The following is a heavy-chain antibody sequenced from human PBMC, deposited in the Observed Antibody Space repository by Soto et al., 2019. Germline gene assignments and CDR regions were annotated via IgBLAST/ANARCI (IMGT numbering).Heavy chain of an antibody. CDR2: INHSGST. D-gene: IGHD2-2*01. J-gene: IGHJ5*02. V-gene: IGHV4-34*01. CDR1: GGSFSGYY. Sequence: QVQLQQWGAGLLKPSETLSLTCAVYGGSFSGYYWSWIRQPPGKGLEWIGEINHSGSTNYNPSLKSRVTISVDTSKNQFSLKLSSVTAADTAVYYCARAPPRYCSSTSCYGSRYNWFDPWGQGTLVTVSS. CDR3: ARAPPRYCSSTSCYGSRYNWFDP.